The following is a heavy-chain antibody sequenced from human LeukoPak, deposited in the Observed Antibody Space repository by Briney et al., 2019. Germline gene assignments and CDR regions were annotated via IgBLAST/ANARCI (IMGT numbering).Heavy chain of an antibody. CDR3: AREVVVTAEIKYFDF. CDR1: GGSISSSEDD. CDR2: IYRSGST. Sequence: PSETLFLTCTVSGGSISSSEDDWTWIRQPPGEGLEWIGYIYRSGSTHYNPSLKSRVTISLDMSKNQFSLEMEYVTAADTAVYYCAREVVVTAEIKYFDFWGQGTLVTVSS. V-gene: IGHV4-30-4*01. D-gene: IGHD2-21*02. J-gene: IGHJ4*02.